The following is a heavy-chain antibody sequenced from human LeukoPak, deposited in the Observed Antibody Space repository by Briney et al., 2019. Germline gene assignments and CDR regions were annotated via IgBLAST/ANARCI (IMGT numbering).Heavy chain of an antibody. CDR2: INHSGST. D-gene: IGHD1-26*01. CDR1: GGSFSGYY. Sequence: SETLSLTCAVYGGSFSGYYWSWIRQPPGKGLEWIGEINHSGSTNYNPSLKSRVTISVDASKNQFSLKLSSVTAADTAVYYCARLQDGSPDYWGQGTLVTVS. J-gene: IGHJ4*02. CDR3: ARLQDGSPDY. V-gene: IGHV4-34*01.